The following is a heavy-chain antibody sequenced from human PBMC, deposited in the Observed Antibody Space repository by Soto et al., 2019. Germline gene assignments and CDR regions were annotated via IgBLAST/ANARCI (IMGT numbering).Heavy chain of an antibody. Sequence: GASVKVSCKASGYTFTSYAMHWVRQAPGQRLEWMGWINAGNGNTKYSQKFQGRVTITRDTSASTAYMELSSLRSEDTAVYYCARDRAGRGFLEWLVDVWGQGTTVTVSS. CDR1: GYTFTSYA. D-gene: IGHD3-3*01. V-gene: IGHV1-3*01. CDR2: INAGNGNT. J-gene: IGHJ6*02. CDR3: ARDRAGRGFLEWLVDV.